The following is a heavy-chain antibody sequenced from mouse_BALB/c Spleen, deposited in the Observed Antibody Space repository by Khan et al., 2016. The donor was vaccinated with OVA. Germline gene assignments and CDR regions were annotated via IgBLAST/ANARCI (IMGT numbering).Heavy chain of an antibody. CDR2: IWGGGGT. D-gene: IGHD2-14*01. CDR3: ARAYYRFDGYYAMDY. V-gene: IGHV2-6-4*01. CDR1: GFSLSRYN. Sequence: QVRLQQSGPGLVAPSQSLSITCTVSGFSLSRYNIHWVRQPPGKGLEWLGVIWGGGGTDYNSSLQSRLSIRKANSKSQVLLKMNSLQTDDTAIYYCARAYYRFDGYYAMDYWGQGTSVTVSS. J-gene: IGHJ4*01.